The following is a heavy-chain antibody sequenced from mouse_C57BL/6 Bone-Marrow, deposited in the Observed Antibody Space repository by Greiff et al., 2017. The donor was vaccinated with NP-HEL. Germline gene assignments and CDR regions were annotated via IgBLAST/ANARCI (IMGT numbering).Heavy chain of an antibody. CDR2: IYIGNGYT. CDR1: GYTFTSYG. J-gene: IGHJ4*01. V-gene: IGHV1-58*01. D-gene: IGHD1-1*01. CDR3: ASPYYYGSDAMDY. Sequence: VQLKESGAELVRPGSSVKMSCKTSGYTFTSYGINWVKQRPGQGLEWIGYIYIGNGYTEYNEKFKGKATLTSDTSSSTAYMQLSSLTSEDSAIYFCASPYYYGSDAMDYWGQGTSVTVSS.